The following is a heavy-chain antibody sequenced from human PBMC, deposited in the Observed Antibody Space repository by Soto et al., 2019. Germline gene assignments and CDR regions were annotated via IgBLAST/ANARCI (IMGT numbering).Heavy chain of an antibody. Sequence: SETLSLTCTVSGGSVSSDSYYWSWIRHPPGKGLEWIGYIYYSGSTKYNPSLKSRVTISVDTSKNQFSLKLSSVTAADTAVYYCASQSTGYPYYFNYWCQGSLVTVSS. V-gene: IGHV4-61*01. D-gene: IGHD3-22*01. J-gene: IGHJ4*02. CDR3: ASQSTGYPYYFNY. CDR2: IYYSGST. CDR1: GGSVSSDSYY.